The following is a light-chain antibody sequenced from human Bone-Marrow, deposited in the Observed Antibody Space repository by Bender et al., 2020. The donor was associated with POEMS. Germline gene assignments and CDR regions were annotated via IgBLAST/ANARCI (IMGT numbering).Light chain of an antibody. CDR1: SSNIGTNP. Sequence: QSVLTQPPSASGTPGQRVTISCSGSSSNIGTNPVNWYQQLPGTAPKLLIYINNQRPSGVPDRLSGSKSGTSASLAISGLQSEDVADYYCAAWEDSLNGWVFGGGTKLTVL. J-gene: IGLJ3*02. V-gene: IGLV1-44*01. CDR3: AAWEDSLNGWV. CDR2: INN.